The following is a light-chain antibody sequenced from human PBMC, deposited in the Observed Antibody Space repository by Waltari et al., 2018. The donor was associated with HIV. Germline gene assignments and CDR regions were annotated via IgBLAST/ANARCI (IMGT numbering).Light chain of an antibody. CDR2: WAS. V-gene: IGKV3-15*01. J-gene: IGKJ1*01. Sequence: IVLTQSPATLSVSPGERATLYCRASQRVSTNLAWYQQKPGQPPRLLISWASTRATGVPARFSGSGSGTEFTLTISSLQAEDFAVYYCQQYNKSPGTFGPGTKVEIK. CDR1: QRVSTN. CDR3: QQYNKSPGT.